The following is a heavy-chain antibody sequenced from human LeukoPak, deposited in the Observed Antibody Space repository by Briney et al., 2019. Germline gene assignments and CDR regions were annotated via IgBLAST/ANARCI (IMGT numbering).Heavy chain of an antibody. CDR1: GYTFTSYP. V-gene: IGHV1-18*01. D-gene: IGHD1-1*01. CDR2: ISTYNGNT. Sequence: ASVKVSCKASGYTFTSYPITWVRQAPGQGLEWMGWISTYNGNTKYAQKFQGRLTMTTDASTNTAYMDLKSLASDDTAVFYCARDRMDTTHTDFWGQGSLVTVSS. J-gene: IGHJ4*02. CDR3: ARDRMDTTHTDF.